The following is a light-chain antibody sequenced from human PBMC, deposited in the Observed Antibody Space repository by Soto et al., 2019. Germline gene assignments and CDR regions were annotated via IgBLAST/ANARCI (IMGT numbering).Light chain of an antibody. CDR3: QQYGTSYMYT. CDR1: QSVSSRY. J-gene: IGKJ5*01. Sequence: EIVLTQSPGTLSLSPGERATLSCSASQSVSSRYLAWYQQKPGQAPRLLIYGASSRATGIPDRFSGSGSGTDFTLTISRLEPEDIAVYYCQQYGTSYMYTFGQGTRLEIK. CDR2: GAS. V-gene: IGKV3-20*01.